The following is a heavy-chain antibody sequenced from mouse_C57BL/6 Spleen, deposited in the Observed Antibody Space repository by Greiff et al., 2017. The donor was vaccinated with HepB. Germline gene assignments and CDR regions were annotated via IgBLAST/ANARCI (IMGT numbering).Heavy chain of an antibody. CDR1: GYSITSGYD. J-gene: IGHJ1*03. V-gene: IGHV3-1*01. CDR2: ISYSGST. CDR3: ARSRTTVVADWYFDV. D-gene: IGHD1-1*01. Sequence: ESGPGMVKPSQSLSLTCTVTGYSITSGYDWHWIRHFPGNKLEWMGYISYSGSTNYNPSLKSRISITHDTSKNHFFLKLNSVTTEDTATYYCARSRTTVVADWYFDVWGTGTTVTVSS.